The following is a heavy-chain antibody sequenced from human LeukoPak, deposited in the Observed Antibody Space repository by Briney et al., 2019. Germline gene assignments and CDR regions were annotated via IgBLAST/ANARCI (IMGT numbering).Heavy chain of an antibody. V-gene: IGHV3-30-3*01. CDR2: ISYDGSNK. Sequence: GGSLRLSCAASGFTFSSYAMHWVRQAPGKGLEWVAVISYDGSNKYYADSVKGRFTISRDNSKNTLYLQMNSLRAEDTAVYYCARIDSYSYGHFDYWGQGTLVTVSS. D-gene: IGHD5-18*01. J-gene: IGHJ4*02. CDR1: GFTFSSYA. CDR3: ARIDSYSYGHFDY.